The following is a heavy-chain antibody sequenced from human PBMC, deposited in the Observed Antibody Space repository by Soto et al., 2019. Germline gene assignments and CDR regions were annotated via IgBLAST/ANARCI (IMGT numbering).Heavy chain of an antibody. CDR2: ISGSGGST. CDR1: GFTFSSYA. J-gene: IGHJ4*02. CDR3: ANPPIRRLPSMNCDILGY. Sequence: EVQLLESGGGLVQPGGSLRLSCAASGFTFSSYAMSWVRQAPGKGLEWVSAISGSGGSTYYADSVKGRFTISRDNSKNTLYLQMNSLRAEDTAVYYCANPPIRRLPSMNCDILGYWGQGTLVTVSS. D-gene: IGHD2-21*01. V-gene: IGHV3-23*01.